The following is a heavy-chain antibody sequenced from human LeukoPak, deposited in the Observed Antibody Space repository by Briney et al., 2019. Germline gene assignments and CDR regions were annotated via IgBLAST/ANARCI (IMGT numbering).Heavy chain of an antibody. D-gene: IGHD1-26*01. J-gene: IGHJ3*02. Sequence: PGGSLRLSCTASGFTFGDYAMSWVRQAPGKGLEWVGFIRSKAYGRTTEYAASVKGRFTISRDDSKSIAYLQMNSLKTEDTAVYYCTRAGVVGAPRDAFDIWGQGTMVTVSS. CDR1: GFTFGDYA. CDR2: IRSKAYGRTT. CDR3: TRAGVVGAPRDAFDI. V-gene: IGHV3-49*04.